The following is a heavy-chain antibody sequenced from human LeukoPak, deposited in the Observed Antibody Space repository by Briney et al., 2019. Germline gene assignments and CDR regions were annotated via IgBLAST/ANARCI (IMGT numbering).Heavy chain of an antibody. V-gene: IGHV1-2*02. J-gene: IGHJ5*02. CDR3: ARSHGGITIRNWFDP. CDR2: INPNSGGT. CDR1: GYTFTSYD. Sequence: ASVKVSCKASGYTFTSYDISWVRQAPGQGLEWMGWINPNSGGTNYAQKFQGRVTMTRDTSISTAYMELSRLRSDDTAVYYCARSHGGITIRNWFDPWGQGTLVTVSS. D-gene: IGHD3-3*01.